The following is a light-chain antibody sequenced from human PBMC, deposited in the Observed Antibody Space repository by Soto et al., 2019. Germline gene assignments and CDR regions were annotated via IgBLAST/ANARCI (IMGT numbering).Light chain of an antibody. CDR1: QSLSNTY. CDR2: DAS. CDR3: QQYGTSPFT. Sequence: IVLTQSPASLSLSPGERATLSCRASQSLSNTYFAWYQHKPGQGPRLLIYDASRRATGIPDRFSGSGSGTDFTLTISRLEPEDGAVYYCQQYGTSPFTFGPGTRVDIK. V-gene: IGKV3-20*01. J-gene: IGKJ3*01.